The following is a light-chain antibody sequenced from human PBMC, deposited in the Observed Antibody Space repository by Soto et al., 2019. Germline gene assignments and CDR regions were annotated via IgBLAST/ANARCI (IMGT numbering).Light chain of an antibody. J-gene: IGKJ4*01. Sequence: DIQMTQSHSTLSATAGDRVTITCRASQSISSWLAWYQHKPGKAPKLLIYDASNLDSGVPSRFSGSGSGTEFTPTISSLQPDDFATYYCQQYNSYLLTFGGGTKVDIK. CDR1: QSISSW. CDR3: QQYNSYLLT. V-gene: IGKV1-5*01. CDR2: DAS.